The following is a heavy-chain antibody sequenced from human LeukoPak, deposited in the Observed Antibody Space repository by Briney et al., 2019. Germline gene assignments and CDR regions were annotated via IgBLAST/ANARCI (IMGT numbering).Heavy chain of an antibody. CDR3: ARSPYGPNWFDP. CDR2: IAYDGSIK. J-gene: IGHJ5*02. CDR1: GFTFSSFG. Sequence: GRSLRLSCAASGFTFSSFGMHWVRQAPGKGLEWVAVIAYDGSIKYYADSVKGRFTISRDNAKNTLDLQMNSLRAEDTAVYYCARSPYGPNWFDPWGQGTLVTVSS. V-gene: IGHV3-30*03. D-gene: IGHD3-10*01.